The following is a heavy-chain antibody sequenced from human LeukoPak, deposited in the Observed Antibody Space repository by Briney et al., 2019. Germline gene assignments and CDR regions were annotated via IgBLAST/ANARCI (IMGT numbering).Heavy chain of an antibody. CDR1: GGSISSSSYY. CDR3: ARVLQQTYGSGNQQVDY. Sequence: PSETLSLTCTVSGGSISSSSYYWGWIRQPPGKGLEWIGSIYYSGSTYYNPSLKSRVTISVDTSKNQFSLKLSSVTAADTAVYYCARVLQQTYGSGNQQVDYWGQGTLVTVSS. J-gene: IGHJ4*02. V-gene: IGHV4-39*07. CDR2: IYYSGST. D-gene: IGHD3-10*01.